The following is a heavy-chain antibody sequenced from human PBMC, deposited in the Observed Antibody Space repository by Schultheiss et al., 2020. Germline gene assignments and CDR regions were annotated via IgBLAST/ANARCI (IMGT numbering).Heavy chain of an antibody. CDR1: GYTFTSYG. J-gene: IGHJ4*02. V-gene: IGHV1-18*01. Sequence: ASVKVSCKASGYTFTSYGISWVRQAPGQGLEWMGWISAYNGNTNYAQKLQGRVTMTTDTSPSTAYMELRSLRSDDTAVYYCARTYYDSSGYYPNFDYWGQGTMVTVSS. CDR2: ISAYNGNT. D-gene: IGHD3-22*01. CDR3: ARTYYDSSGYYPNFDY.